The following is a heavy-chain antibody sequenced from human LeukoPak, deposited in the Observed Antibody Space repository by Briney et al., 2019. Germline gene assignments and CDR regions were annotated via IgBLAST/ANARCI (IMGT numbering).Heavy chain of an antibody. J-gene: IGHJ4*02. V-gene: IGHV3-30*18. CDR1: GFTFSSYG. D-gene: IGHD5-24*01. CDR3: AKGGGRDGYNCYFDY. CDR2: ISYDGSNK. Sequence: PGRSLRLSCAASGFTFSSYGMHWVRQAPGKGLEWVAVISYDGSNKYYADSVKGRFTISRDNSKNTLYLQMNSLRAEDTAVYYCAKGGGRDGYNCYFDYWGQGTLVTVSS.